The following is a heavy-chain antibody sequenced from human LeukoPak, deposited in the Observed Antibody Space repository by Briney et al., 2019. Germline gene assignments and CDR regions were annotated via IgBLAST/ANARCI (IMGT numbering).Heavy chain of an antibody. V-gene: IGHV6-1*01. CDR2: TYYMSKWFN. Sequence: SQTLSLTCAISGDSVSTTSAAWNWIRQSPSRGLEWLGRTYYMSKWFNDYAVSVKGRISINPDTSKNQLSLQVKSVTPEDTAVYYCARDPYYYDSGGFYRGFYYHHMDAWGRGTTVTVSS. D-gene: IGHD3-22*01. J-gene: IGHJ6*03. CDR1: GDSVSTTSAA. CDR3: ARDPYYYDSGGFYRGFYYHHMDA.